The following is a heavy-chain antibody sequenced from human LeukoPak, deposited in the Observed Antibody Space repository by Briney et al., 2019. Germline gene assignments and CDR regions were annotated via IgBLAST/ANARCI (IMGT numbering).Heavy chain of an antibody. Sequence: PGGSLRLSCAASGFTFSSYSMNWVRQAPGKGLEWVSSISSSSSYIYYADSVKGRFTISRDNAKNSLYLQMNSLRAEDTAVYYCARVMGGYCCSTSCYTDDTYFDYWGQGTLVTVSS. CDR2: ISSSSSYI. CDR1: GFTFSSYS. J-gene: IGHJ4*02. CDR3: ARVMGGYCCSTSCYTDDTYFDY. V-gene: IGHV3-21*01. D-gene: IGHD2-2*02.